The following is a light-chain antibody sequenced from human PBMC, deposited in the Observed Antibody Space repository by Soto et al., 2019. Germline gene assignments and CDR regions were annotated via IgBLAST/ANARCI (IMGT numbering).Light chain of an antibody. CDR3: SSYTSSSSGV. CDR1: SSDVGGFNY. J-gene: IGLJ1*01. V-gene: IGLV2-14*01. Sequence: QSALTQPASVSGSPGQSITISCTGTSSDVGGFNYVSWYQQHPGKTPKLLIYEVRLRPTGVSDRFSGSKSGNTASLTISGLQAEDEADYDCSSYTSSSSGVFGTGTKLTVL. CDR2: EVR.